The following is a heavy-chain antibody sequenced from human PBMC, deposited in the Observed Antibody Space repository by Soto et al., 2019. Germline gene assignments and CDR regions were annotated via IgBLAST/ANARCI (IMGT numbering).Heavy chain of an antibody. Sequence: QVQLQESGPGLVKPSETLSLTCTVSGGSISSYYWSWIRQPPGKGLEWIGYIYYSGSTNYNPSLKGRVTISVDTSKNQFSLKLSSVTAADTAVYYCARITYYYDSSGYYISYYFDYWGQGTLVTVSS. D-gene: IGHD3-22*01. CDR3: ARITYYYDSSGYYISYYFDY. CDR1: GGSISSYY. CDR2: IYYSGST. V-gene: IGHV4-59*01. J-gene: IGHJ4*02.